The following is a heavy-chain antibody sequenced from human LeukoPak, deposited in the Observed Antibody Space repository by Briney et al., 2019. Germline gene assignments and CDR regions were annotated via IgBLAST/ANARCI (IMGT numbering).Heavy chain of an antibody. J-gene: IGHJ4*02. CDR3: ARHSGSYRSRLDY. Sequence: PSETLSLTCTVSGGXISSSSYYWGWIRQPPGKGLEWIGSIYSSGSTYYNPSLKSRITISVDTSKNQFSLKLTSVTAADTAVYYCARHSGSYRSRLDYWGQGTLVTVSS. D-gene: IGHD3-16*02. CDR2: IYSSGST. V-gene: IGHV4-39*01. CDR1: GGXISSSSYY.